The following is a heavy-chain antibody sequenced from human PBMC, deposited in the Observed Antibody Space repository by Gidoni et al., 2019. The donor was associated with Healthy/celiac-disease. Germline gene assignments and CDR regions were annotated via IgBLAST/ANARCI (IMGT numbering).Heavy chain of an antibody. CDR3: TTVILGEDFDWLVCY. CDR1: GFTFSNAW. Sequence: EVQLVESGGGLVKPGGSLRLSCAASGFTFSNAWMSWVRQAPGKGLEWVGRIKSKTDGGTTDYAAPVKGRFTISRDDSKNTLYLQMNSLKTEDTAVYYCTTVILGEDFDWLVCYWGQGTLVTVSS. V-gene: IGHV3-15*01. J-gene: IGHJ4*02. D-gene: IGHD3-9*01. CDR2: IKSKTDGGTT.